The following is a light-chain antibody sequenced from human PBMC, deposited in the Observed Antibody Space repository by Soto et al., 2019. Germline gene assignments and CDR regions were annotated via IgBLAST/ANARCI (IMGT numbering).Light chain of an antibody. CDR2: DVS. CDR1: QSVSSNY. CDR3: QQYGISPT. V-gene: IGKV3-20*01. Sequence: DIVLTQSPGTLSLSPGERATLSCRSSQSVSSNYLAWYQQKPDQAPRLVIYDVSGRATSIPDWVSGSGSGTDFTLTISRLEPEDSAVYYCQQYGISPTFGQGTKVEIK. J-gene: IGKJ1*01.